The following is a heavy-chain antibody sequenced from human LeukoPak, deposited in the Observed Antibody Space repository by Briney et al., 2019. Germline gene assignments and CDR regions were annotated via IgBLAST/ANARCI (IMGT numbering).Heavy chain of an antibody. CDR2: IYSGGST. CDR1: GCTVSSNY. J-gene: IGHJ4*02. CDR3: ARDANSGSYSDY. D-gene: IGHD1-26*01. V-gene: IGHV3-66*01. Sequence: PGGSLRLSCAASGCTVSSNYMSWVRQAPGKGLKWVSVIYSGGSTYYADSVKGRFTISRDNSKNTLYLQMNSLRAEDTAVYYCARDANSGSYSDYWGQGTLVTVSS.